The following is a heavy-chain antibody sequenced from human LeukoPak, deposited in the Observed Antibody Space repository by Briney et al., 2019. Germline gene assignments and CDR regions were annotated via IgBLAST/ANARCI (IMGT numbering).Heavy chain of an antibody. V-gene: IGHV4-4*07. Sequence: PETLSLTCTVSGGSISSYYWSWIRQPAGKGLEWIGRIYTSGSTNYNPSLKSRVTMSVDTSKNQFSLKLSSVTAADTAVYYCARGTRIAAADTFYGMDVWGQGTTVTVSS. CDR1: GGSISSYY. CDR3: ARGTRIAAADTFYGMDV. D-gene: IGHD6-13*01. CDR2: IYTSGST. J-gene: IGHJ6*02.